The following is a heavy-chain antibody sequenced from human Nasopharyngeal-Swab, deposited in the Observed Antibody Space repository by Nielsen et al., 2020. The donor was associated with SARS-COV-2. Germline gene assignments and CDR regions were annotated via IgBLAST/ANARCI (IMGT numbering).Heavy chain of an antibody. CDR2: ISGSGGST. CDR1: GFTFSSYA. V-gene: IGHV3-23*01. Sequence: GESLKISCAASGFTFSSYAMSWVRQAPGKGLEWVSAISGSGGSTYYADSVKGRFTISRDNSKNTLYLQMNSLRAEDTAVYYCAKSALAPQGDYYYYYMDVWGKGTTVTVSS. J-gene: IGHJ6*03. CDR3: AKSALAPQGDYYYYYMDV. D-gene: IGHD3-16*01.